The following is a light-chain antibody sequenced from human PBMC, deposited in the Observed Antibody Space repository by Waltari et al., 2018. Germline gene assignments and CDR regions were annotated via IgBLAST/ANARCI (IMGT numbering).Light chain of an antibody. CDR2: DVT. J-gene: IGLJ3*02. Sequence: QSALTQPRSVSGSPGQSVTISCTGTSSDVGGYNYVPWYQQHPGKAPQLIIYDVTKWPSGVPDRFSGSKSGNTASLTISGLQAEDEAYYYCGSYAGKSTYWVFGGGTKLTVL. CDR3: GSYAGKSTYWV. CDR1: SSDVGGYNY. V-gene: IGLV2-11*01.